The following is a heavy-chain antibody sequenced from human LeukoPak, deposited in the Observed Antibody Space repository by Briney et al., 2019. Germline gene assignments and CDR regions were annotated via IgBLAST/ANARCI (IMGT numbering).Heavy chain of an antibody. CDR2: ISYDGSNK. Sequence: QPGRSLRLSCGASGFTFSSYAMHWVRQAPGKGQEWVAVISYDGSNKYYADSVKGRFTISRDNSKNTLYLQMNSLRAEDTAVYYCARDWLDIVVVPAAGEYWGQGTLVTVSS. D-gene: IGHD2-2*01. CDR3: ARDWLDIVVVPAAGEY. V-gene: IGHV3-30-3*01. CDR1: GFTFSSYA. J-gene: IGHJ4*02.